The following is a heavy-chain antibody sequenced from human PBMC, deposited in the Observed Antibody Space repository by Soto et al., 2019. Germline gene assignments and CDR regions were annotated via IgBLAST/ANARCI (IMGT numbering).Heavy chain of an antibody. D-gene: IGHD5-18*01. CDR3: ARDVAHGYTENV. J-gene: IGHJ3*01. Sequence: QVQLQESGPGLVKPSQTLSLACTVSGGSVGSGEYYYSWIRQPPGKGLEWIGYIYDSGITNYTPSLKGRVTLSLDRSNNQVSLKLSYVTAADTAVYFCARDVAHGYTENVWGQGTMVTVSS. CDR1: GGSVGSGEYY. CDR2: IYDSGIT. V-gene: IGHV4-30-4*01.